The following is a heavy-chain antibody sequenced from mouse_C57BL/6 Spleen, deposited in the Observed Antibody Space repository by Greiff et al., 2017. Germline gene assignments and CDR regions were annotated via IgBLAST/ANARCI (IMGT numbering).Heavy chain of an antibody. J-gene: IGHJ2*01. CDR2: IHTNSGST. D-gene: IGHD1-2*01. CDR1: GYTFTSYW. CDR3: TRAAPGSYFDY. V-gene: IGHV1-64*01. Sequence: QVQLQQPGAELVKPGASVKLSCKASGYTFTSYWMHWVKQRPGQGLEWIGMIHTNSGSTNYNEKFKSKATLAVDKSSSTAYMQLSSLTSEDSADYYGTRAAPGSYFDYWGQGTTLTVSS.